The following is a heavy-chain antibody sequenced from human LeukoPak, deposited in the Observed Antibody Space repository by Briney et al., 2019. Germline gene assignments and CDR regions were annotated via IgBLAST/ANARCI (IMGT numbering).Heavy chain of an antibody. CDR1: GFTFNTYG. J-gene: IGHJ4*02. V-gene: IGHV3-30*03. CDR3: ARADDYIWGTYRSLETYFFEY. D-gene: IGHD3-16*02. Sequence: GGSLRLSCAASGFTFNTYGMHWVRRAPGKGLEWVAAISYNGGKNSYADSVKGRFTISRDASKNILYLQMDSLRTEDTAVYFCARADDYIWGTYRSLETYFFEYWGQGTLVTVSS. CDR2: ISYNGGKN.